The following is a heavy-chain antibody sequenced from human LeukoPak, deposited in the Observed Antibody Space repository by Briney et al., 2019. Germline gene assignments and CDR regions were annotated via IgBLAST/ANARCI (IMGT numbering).Heavy chain of an antibody. J-gene: IGHJ5*02. CDR2: ISSNGGIT. V-gene: IGHV3-64D*06. CDR1: GFTFSNYA. Sequence: PGRSLRLSCSASGFTFSNYAMHWVRQSPGKGLEYVSTISSNGGITYYADAVEGRFTISRDNSKNALYLQMSSLRPEETAVYYCVKDRYYGSGSWNWFDPWGQGTLVTVSS. CDR3: VKDRYYGSGSWNWFDP. D-gene: IGHD3-10*01.